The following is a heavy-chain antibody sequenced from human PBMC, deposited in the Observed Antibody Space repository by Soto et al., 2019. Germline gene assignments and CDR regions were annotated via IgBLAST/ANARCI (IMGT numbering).Heavy chain of an antibody. CDR3: ATRLTTGWFDP. CDR1: GGSISSSSYY. CDR2: IYYSGST. D-gene: IGHD4-17*01. J-gene: IGHJ5*02. V-gene: IGHV4-39*01. Sequence: SETLSLTCTVSGGSISSSSYYWGWIRQPPGKGLEWIGSIYYSGSTYYNPSLKSRVTISVDTSKNQFSLKLSSVTAADMAVYYCATRLTTGWFDPWGQGTLVTVSS.